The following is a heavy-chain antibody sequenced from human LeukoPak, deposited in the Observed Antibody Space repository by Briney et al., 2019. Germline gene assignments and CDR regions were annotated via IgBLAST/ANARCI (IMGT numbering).Heavy chain of an antibody. Sequence: GGSLRLSCAASGFTFSSYNMNWVRQAPGMGLEWVSYISSSSSYIYYADSVKGRFTISRDNAKNSLYLQMNSLRAEDTAVYYCARAGSYSGYYYYYYMDVWGKGTTVTVSS. D-gene: IGHD1-26*01. J-gene: IGHJ6*03. V-gene: IGHV3-21*01. CDR1: GFTFSSYN. CDR3: ARAGSYSGYYYYYYMDV. CDR2: ISSSSSYI.